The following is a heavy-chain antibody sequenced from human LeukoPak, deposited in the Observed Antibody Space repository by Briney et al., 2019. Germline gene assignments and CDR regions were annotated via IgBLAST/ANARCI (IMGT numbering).Heavy chain of an antibody. V-gene: IGHV4-4*02. CDR1: GGSISSTNW. D-gene: IGHD3-3*01. Sequence: SETLSLTCGVSGGSISSTNWWTWVRQPPGEGLEWIGEVERSGRTNYNPSLESRVTISVDMSANHISLKLTSVTAADTAVYYCARSKHTSFRVVWEIDYWGQGTLVTVSS. J-gene: IGHJ4*02. CDR3: ARSKHTSFRVVWEIDY. CDR2: VERSGRT.